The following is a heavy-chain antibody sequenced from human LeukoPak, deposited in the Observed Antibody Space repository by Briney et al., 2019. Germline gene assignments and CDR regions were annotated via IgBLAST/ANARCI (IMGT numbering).Heavy chain of an antibody. V-gene: IGHV3-30*02. Sequence: GGSLRLSRAASGFTFSSYAMSWVRQAPGKGLEWVAFIRYDGGNKYYADPVKGRFTISRDNSKNTLYLQMNSLRAEDTAVYYCAKEGPPVVRLPEYFQHWGQGTLVTVSS. CDR1: GFTFSSYA. D-gene: IGHD2-15*01. J-gene: IGHJ1*01. CDR2: IRYDGGNK. CDR3: AKEGPPVVRLPEYFQH.